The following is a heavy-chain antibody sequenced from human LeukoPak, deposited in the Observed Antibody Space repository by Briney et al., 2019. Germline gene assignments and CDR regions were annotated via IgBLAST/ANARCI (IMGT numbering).Heavy chain of an antibody. V-gene: IGHV3-48*03. D-gene: IGHD4-23*01. CDR2: ISNSGSTI. CDR1: GFTFSSYE. CDR3: AKEPPGQLRVGDY. J-gene: IGHJ4*01. Sequence: GGSLRLSCAASGFTFSSYEMNWVRQAPGKGLEWVSYISNSGSTIFYADSVKGRLTISRDNAKNSLYLQMNSLRVEDTAVYYCAKEPPGQLRVGDYWGQGTLVTVSS.